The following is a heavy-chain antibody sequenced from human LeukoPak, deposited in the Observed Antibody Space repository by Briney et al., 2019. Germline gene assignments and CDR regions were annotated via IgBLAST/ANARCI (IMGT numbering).Heavy chain of an antibody. J-gene: IGHJ3*02. Sequence: PGGSLRLSCAASGFTVSSNYMSWVRQAPGKGLEWVSRIYNDGSRTTYADSVKGRFTISGDNAKNTLFLQMNSLTAEDTAVYYCARSGAGGAFDMWGRGTMVTVSS. CDR2: IYNDGSRT. CDR1: GFTVSSNY. V-gene: IGHV3-74*01. CDR3: ARSGAGGAFDM. D-gene: IGHD3-10*01.